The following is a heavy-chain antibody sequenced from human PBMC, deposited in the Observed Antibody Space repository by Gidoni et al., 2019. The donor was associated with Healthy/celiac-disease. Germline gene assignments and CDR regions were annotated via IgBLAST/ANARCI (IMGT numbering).Heavy chain of an antibody. CDR1: GFPFSGSA. Sequence: EVQLVESGGGLVQPGGSLKLSCAASGFPFSGSAMHWVRQASGKGLEWGGRIRSKANSYATAYAASVKGRFTISRDDSKNTAYLQMNSLKTEDTAVYYCTRHYGGPWGQGTLVTVSS. D-gene: IGHD4-17*01. V-gene: IGHV3-73*02. J-gene: IGHJ5*02. CDR2: IRSKANSYAT. CDR3: TRHYGGP.